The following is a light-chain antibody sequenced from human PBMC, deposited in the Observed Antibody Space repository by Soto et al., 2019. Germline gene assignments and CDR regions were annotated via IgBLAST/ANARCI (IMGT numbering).Light chain of an antibody. J-gene: IGKJ1*01. CDR2: DAS. Sequence: EIVLTQSPGTLSLSSGERATLSCRASQSVSRYLAWYQQKPGQAPRLLIYDASTRATGISARFSGSGSGTDFTLTISSLEPEDFAMYYCQQRSNWPVTFGQGTKV. CDR1: QSVSRY. V-gene: IGKV3-11*01. CDR3: QQRSNWPVT.